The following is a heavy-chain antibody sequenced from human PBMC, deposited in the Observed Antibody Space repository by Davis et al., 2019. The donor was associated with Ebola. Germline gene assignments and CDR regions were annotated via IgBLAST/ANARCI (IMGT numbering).Heavy chain of an antibody. D-gene: IGHD5-24*01. V-gene: IGHV4-38-2*02. J-gene: IGHJ3*01. CDR3: ARGVFEFSASSLDGFAV. Sequence: SETLSLTCTVSGYSIRSGYYWGWIRQAPGTGLEWIGSVFQSVTTYYNPSLESRLNISIDTSKNQLSLKLTSVTAADTAVYYCARGVFEFSASSLDGFAVWGPGTLVTVSS. CDR1: GYSIRSGYY. CDR2: VFQSVTT.